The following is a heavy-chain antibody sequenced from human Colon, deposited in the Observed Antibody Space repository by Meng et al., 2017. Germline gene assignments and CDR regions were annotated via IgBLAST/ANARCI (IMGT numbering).Heavy chain of an antibody. Sequence: EVELGAPGGGSVQPGGSLRLSCAASGFAISGYWMHWVRQAPGKGLEWVSRIKYDGSTTAYADSVKGRFTISRDIAKNTLYLQMNSLRVEDTAVYHCAKSDWLDPWSQGTLVTVSS. J-gene: IGHJ5*02. CDR2: IKYDGSTT. CDR1: GFAISGYW. V-gene: IGHV3-74*01. CDR3: AKSDWLDP.